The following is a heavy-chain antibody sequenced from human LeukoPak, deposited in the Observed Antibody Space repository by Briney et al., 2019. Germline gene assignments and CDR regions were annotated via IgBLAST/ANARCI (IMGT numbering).Heavy chain of an antibody. J-gene: IGHJ5*02. D-gene: IGHD6-19*01. V-gene: IGHV3-23*01. Sequence: GASLRLSCAASGFTFGSYAMSWVRQAPGKGLEWVSAISGSGGSTYYADSVKGRFTISRDKSKNTLYLQMNSLRAEDTAVYYCAKELAVAAWFDPWGQGTLVTVSS. CDR2: ISGSGGST. CDR3: AKELAVAAWFDP. CDR1: GFTFGSYA.